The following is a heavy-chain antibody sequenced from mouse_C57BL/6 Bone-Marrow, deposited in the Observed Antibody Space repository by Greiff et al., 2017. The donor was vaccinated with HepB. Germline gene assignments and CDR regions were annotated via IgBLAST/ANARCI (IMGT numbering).Heavy chain of an antibody. Sequence: VQLQQPGAELVRPGTSVKLSCKASGYTFTSYWMHWVKQRPGQGLEWIGVIDPSDSYTNYNQKFKGKATLTVDTSSSTAYMQLSSLTSEDSAVYCCARPDYWGQGTLVTVSA. CDR3: ARPDY. V-gene: IGHV1-59*01. CDR1: GYTFTSYW. CDR2: IDPSDSYT. J-gene: IGHJ3*01.